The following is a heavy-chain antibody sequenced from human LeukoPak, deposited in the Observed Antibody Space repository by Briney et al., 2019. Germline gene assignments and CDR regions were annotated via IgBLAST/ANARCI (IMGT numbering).Heavy chain of an antibody. CDR1: GYTFTGYY. CDR3: ARGFSGYYAFDI. V-gene: IGHV1-46*01. CDR2: INPSGGST. Sequence: ASVKVSCKASGYTFTGYYMHWVRQAPGQGLEWMGIINPSGGSTSYAQKFQGRGTMNRDTSTSTVYMELSSLRSEDTAVYYCARGFSGYYAFDIWGQGTMVTVSS. J-gene: IGHJ3*02. D-gene: IGHD3-22*01.